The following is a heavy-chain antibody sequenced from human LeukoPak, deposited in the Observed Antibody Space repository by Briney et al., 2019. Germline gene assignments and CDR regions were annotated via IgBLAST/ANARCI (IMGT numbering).Heavy chain of an antibody. CDR1: GFTFSSYG. Sequence: GGSLRLSCAASGFTFSSYGMNWVRQARGKGLEWVSSISSGSTYIYYADSVKGRFTISRDNAENSLFLQMNSLRAEDTAVYYCARGLDTTMDPFDHSGQGTLVTVSS. J-gene: IGHJ4*02. V-gene: IGHV3-21*01. D-gene: IGHD5-18*01. CDR3: ARGLDTTMDPFDH. CDR2: ISSGSTYI.